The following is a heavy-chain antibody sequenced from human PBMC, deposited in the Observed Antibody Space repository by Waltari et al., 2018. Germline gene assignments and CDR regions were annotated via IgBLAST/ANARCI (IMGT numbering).Heavy chain of an antibody. D-gene: IGHD5-18*01. CDR2: IKQDGSEK. V-gene: IGHV3-7*03. J-gene: IGHJ4*02. Sequence: LQLQESGPGLVKPSETLSLTCTVSGGSISSSSYYWGWIRQPPGKGLEWVANIKQDGSEKYYVDSVKGRFTIYRDNAKNSLYLQMNSLRAEDTAVYYCARVYPANGEDTAPDYWGQGTLVTVSS. CDR1: GGSISSSSYY. CDR3: ARVYPANGEDTAPDY.